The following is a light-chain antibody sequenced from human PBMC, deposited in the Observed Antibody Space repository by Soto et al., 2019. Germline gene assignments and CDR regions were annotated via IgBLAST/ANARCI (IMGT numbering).Light chain of an antibody. CDR3: QQYDDLLFT. CDR1: QDINNY. V-gene: IGKV1-33*01. Sequence: DIQMTQSPSSLSASIGDRVTITCQASQDINNYLNWYQQKPGKAPRLLIYDASNLETGVPSRFSGSGSGTYFTFTISSLQPEDIATYYCQQYDDLLFTFGPGTKV. J-gene: IGKJ3*01. CDR2: DAS.